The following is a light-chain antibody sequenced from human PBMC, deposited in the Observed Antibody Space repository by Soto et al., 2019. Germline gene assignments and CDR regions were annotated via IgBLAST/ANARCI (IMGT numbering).Light chain of an antibody. Sequence: QSALTQPASVSGSPGQSITISCTGTSSEVGSYNLVSWYQQHPGKAPKLMIYEGSKRPSGVSNRFSGSKSGNTASLTISGLQAEDEADYYCCSYAGSSIHVVFGGGTQLTVL. V-gene: IGLV2-23*01. CDR2: EGS. J-gene: IGLJ2*01. CDR1: SSEVGSYNL. CDR3: CSYAGSSIHVV.